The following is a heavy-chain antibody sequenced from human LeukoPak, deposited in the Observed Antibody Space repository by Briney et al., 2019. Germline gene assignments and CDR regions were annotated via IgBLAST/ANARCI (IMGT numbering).Heavy chain of an antibody. D-gene: IGHD4-11*01. CDR3: ASDYPYSNYMNV. J-gene: IGHJ6*03. CDR1: GFTFSSYG. V-gene: IGHV3-30*03. CDR2: ISYDGSNK. Sequence: PGGSLRLSCAASGFTFSSYGMHWVPHAPGKGLKWVAVISYDGSNKNYADSVKGRFTISRDNTKNLLGLQMSSLRAEDTTVYYCASDYPYSNYMNVCGNGATCTVSS.